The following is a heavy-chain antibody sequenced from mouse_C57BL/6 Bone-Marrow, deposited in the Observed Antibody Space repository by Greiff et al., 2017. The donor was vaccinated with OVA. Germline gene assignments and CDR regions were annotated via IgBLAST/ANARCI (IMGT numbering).Heavy chain of an antibody. CDR1: GYSITSGYY. D-gene: IGHD1-1*01. CDR2: ISYDGSN. Sequence: EVKLMESGPGLVKPSQSLSLTCSVTGYSITSGYYWNWIRRFPGNKLEWMGYISYDGSNTSNPSLKNRISITRDTSKNQFFLKLNSVTTEDTATYYCARTFITTVVATTDYWGQGTSVTVSS. J-gene: IGHJ4*01. CDR3: ARTFITTVVATTDY. V-gene: IGHV3-6*01.